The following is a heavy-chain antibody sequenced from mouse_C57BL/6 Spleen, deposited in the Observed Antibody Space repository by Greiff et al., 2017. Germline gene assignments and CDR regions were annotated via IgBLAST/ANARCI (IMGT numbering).Heavy chain of an antibody. CDR2: INPGSGGT. J-gene: IGHJ4*01. CDR3: ARSEGNWDYYAMDY. CDR1: GYAFTNYL. Sequence: VKLMESGAELVRPGTSVKVSCKASGYAFTNYLIEWVKQRPGQGLEWIGVINPGSGGTNYNEKFKGKATLTADKYSSTAYMQLISLTSEDSAGYICARSEGNWDYYAMDYWGQGTSVTVSS. D-gene: IGHD4-1*01. V-gene: IGHV1-54*01.